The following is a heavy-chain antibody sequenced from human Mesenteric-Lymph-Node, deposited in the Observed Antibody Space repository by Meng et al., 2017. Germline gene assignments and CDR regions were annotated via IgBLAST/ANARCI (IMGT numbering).Heavy chain of an antibody. Sequence: DDGSNEYYADSVKGRFTISRDNSKDTLNLQMNSLRAEDTAVYYCAKVMGIYYFDYWGQGTLVTVSS. J-gene: IGHJ4*02. CDR3: AKVMGIYYFDY. V-gene: IGHV3-30*07. D-gene: IGHD2-8*01. CDR2: DDGSNE.